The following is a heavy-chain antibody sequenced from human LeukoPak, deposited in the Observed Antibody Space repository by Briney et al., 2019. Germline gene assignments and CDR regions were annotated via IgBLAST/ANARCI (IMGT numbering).Heavy chain of an antibody. Sequence: PGGSLRLSCAVSGFSVSSFGMSWVRQAPGKGLELISAISVNGETTWYADSVRGRFIISRDNSKNTLYLQLSSLRAEDTAVYYCAQGFSSGWYPYWGQGSLVSVSS. J-gene: IGHJ4*02. CDR3: AQGFSSGWYPY. V-gene: IGHV3-23*01. CDR2: ISVNGETT. CDR1: GFSVSSFG. D-gene: IGHD6-19*01.